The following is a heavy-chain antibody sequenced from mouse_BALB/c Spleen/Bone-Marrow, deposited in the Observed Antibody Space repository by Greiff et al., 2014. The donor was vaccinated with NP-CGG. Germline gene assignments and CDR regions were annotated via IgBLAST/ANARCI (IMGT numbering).Heavy chain of an antibody. CDR2: INPGSGGA. CDR1: GYAFTNYL. V-gene: IGHV1-54*01. Sequence: LEESGAELVRPGTAVNVPCKASGYAFTNYLIEWVKQRPGQGLEWIGVINPGSGGANYNEKFKGKATLTADKSSSTAYMQLSSLTSDDSAVYFCARFGRYYFDYWGQGTTLTVSS. CDR3: ARFGRYYFDY. J-gene: IGHJ2*01.